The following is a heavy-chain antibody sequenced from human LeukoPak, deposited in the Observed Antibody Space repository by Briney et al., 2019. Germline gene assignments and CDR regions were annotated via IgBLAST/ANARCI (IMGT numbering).Heavy chain of an antibody. D-gene: IGHD3-22*01. CDR3: ARAPQIVVVIDY. J-gene: IGHJ4*02. V-gene: IGHV3-30-3*01. CDR2: ISYDGGNK. CDR1: GFTFSSYA. Sequence: GGSLRLSCAASGFTFSSYAMHWVRQAPGKGLEWVAVISYDGGNKYYADSVKGRFTISRDNSKNTLYLQMNSLRAEDTAVYYCARAPQIVVVIDYWGQGTLVTVSS.